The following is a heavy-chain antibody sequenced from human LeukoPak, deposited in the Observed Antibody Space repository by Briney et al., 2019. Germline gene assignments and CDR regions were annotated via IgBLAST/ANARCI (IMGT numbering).Heavy chain of an antibody. D-gene: IGHD3-22*01. J-gene: IGHJ4*02. CDR2: IIPIFGTA. Sequence: RGASVKVSCKASGGTFSSYAISWVRQAPGQGLEWMGGIIPIFGTANYAQKFQGRVTMTTDTSTSTAYMELRSLRSDDTAVYYCARSPIPAYYYDSSGYWIDYFDYWGQGTLVTVSS. CDR3: ARSPIPAYYYDSSGYWIDYFDY. CDR1: GGTFSSYA. V-gene: IGHV1-69*05.